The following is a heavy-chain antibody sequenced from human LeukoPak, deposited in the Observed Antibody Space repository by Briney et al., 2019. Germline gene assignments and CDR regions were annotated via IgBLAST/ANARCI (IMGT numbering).Heavy chain of an antibody. CDR3: ARAIYYYYMDV. Sequence: GGSLRLSCAASGFTFSSYWMTWVRQAPGKGLEWVANINQHESEKNYVDSVKGRFTISRDNAKNSLYLQMNSLRAEDTALYHCARAIYYYYMDVWGKGTTVTVSS. CDR1: GFTFSSYW. V-gene: IGHV3-7*03. CDR2: INQHESEK. J-gene: IGHJ6*03.